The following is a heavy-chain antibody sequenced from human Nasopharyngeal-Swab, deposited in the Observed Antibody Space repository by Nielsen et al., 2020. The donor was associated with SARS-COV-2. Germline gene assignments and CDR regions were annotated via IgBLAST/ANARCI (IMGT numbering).Heavy chain of an antibody. CDR2: TEIGGTT. V-gene: IGHV3-53*01. J-gene: IGHJ1*01. CDR3: ARDLGGGYCTTTNCPGS. D-gene: IGHD2-2*01. Sequence: GGSLRLSCAASGFTLSSNSVNWVRQAPGKGLEWVSVTEIGGTTHYADSVKGRFSISRDSSTNTLYLQMNNVRAEDTAVYYCARDLGGGYCTTTNCPGSWGQGTLVTVSS. CDR1: GFTLSSNS.